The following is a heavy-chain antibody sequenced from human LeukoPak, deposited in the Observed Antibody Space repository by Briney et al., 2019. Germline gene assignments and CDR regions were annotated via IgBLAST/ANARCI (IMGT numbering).Heavy chain of an antibody. CDR2: ISGSGYGS. D-gene: IGHD5-18*01. Sequence: GASLRLSCAASGFTFSDYVMSWVRQAPGKGLEWVAGISGSGYGSWYADSVKGRITISRDNSKNIVFMEIQSVKVEDTGVYYCRKEVRGFSYGDNWGQGALVTV. CDR1: GFTFSDYV. J-gene: IGHJ4*02. V-gene: IGHV3-23*01. CDR3: RKEVRGFSYGDN.